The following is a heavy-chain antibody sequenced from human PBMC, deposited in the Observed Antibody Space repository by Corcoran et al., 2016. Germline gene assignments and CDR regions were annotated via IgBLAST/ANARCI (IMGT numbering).Heavy chain of an antibody. CDR1: GYTFTDYY. Sequence: QVQLVQSGAEVKKPGASVKVSCKASGYTFTDYYMHWVRQAPGQGLGWMGWINPNSGGTKYAQKFQGRVTMTRDTSISTAYMELSRMRSDDTAVYYCASSITRTYCGGGSCYPSYYYYGMDVWGQGTTVTVSS. CDR3: ASSITRTYCGGGSCYPSYYYYGMDV. J-gene: IGHJ6*02. V-gene: IGHV1-2*02. CDR2: INPNSGGT. D-gene: IGHD2-15*01.